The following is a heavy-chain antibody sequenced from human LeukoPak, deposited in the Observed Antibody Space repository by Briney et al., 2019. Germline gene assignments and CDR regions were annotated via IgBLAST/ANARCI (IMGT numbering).Heavy chain of an antibody. CDR2: IYYSGST. V-gene: IGHV4-39*07. J-gene: IGHJ5*02. D-gene: IGHD3-3*01. Sequence: SETLSLTCTVSGGPISSSSYYWGWIRQPPGKGLEWIGSIYYSGSTYYNPSLKSRATISVDTSKNQFSLKLSSVTAADTAVYYCAREYCTYYDFWSGYYRRTWFDPWGQGTLVTVSS. CDR1: GGPISSSSYY. CDR3: AREYCTYYDFWSGYYRRTWFDP.